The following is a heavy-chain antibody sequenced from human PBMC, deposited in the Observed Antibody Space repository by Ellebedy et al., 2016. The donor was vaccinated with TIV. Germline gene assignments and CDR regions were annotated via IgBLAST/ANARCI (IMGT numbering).Heavy chain of an antibody. V-gene: IGHV3-48*01. CDR3: GRYYYPGGNAFDI. CDR1: GFTFSTYN. D-gene: IGHD3-10*01. CDR2: IDSVGTTI. J-gene: IGHJ3*02. Sequence: GGSLRLXXAASGFTFSTYNMNWVRRAPGKGLEWLSYIDSVGTTIYYADSVKGRFTISRDNAKNSLFLEMNSLRAEDTAVYYCGRYYYPGGNAFDIWGQGTMVTVSS.